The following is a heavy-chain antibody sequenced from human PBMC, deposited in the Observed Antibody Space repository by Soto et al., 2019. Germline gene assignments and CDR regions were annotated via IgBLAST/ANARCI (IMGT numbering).Heavy chain of an antibody. CDR2: IRKDRSEK. V-gene: IGHV3-7*01. J-gene: IGHJ3*02. Sequence: GGSLRLSCAASGFTFSSYWMSWVRQAPGKGLEWVANIRKDRSEKYYVDSVKGRFTISRDNAKNSLYLQMNSLRAEDAAVYYCAKNYYYASPGYAFDIWGQGTMVTVSS. CDR3: AKNYYYASPGYAFDI. CDR1: GFTFSSYW. D-gene: IGHD3-22*01.